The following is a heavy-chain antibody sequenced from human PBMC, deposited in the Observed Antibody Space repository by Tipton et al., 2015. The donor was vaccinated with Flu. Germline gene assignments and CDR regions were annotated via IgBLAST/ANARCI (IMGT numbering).Heavy chain of an antibody. J-gene: IGHJ5*01. Sequence: LRLSCAVSGDSIRNDYFWGWIRQPPGKGLEWIATIHRSGSTKYNPSLMSRLTITVDRPKNHFSLRLTSVTAADTAVYYCARRDYSNYVSEPKSWFDSWGQGTLVTVSS. D-gene: IGHD4-11*01. CDR3: ARRDYSNYVSEPKSWFDS. V-gene: IGHV4-38-2*01. CDR1: GDSIRNDYF. CDR2: IHRSGST.